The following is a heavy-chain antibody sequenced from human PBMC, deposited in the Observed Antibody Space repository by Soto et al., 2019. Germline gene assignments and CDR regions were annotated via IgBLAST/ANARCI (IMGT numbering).Heavy chain of an antibody. CDR2: ISGTSDSI. Sequence: KGLEWVAYISGTSDSIPYADSVKGRFTISRDNAKNSLYLQMNSLRAEDTAVYYCARVAVITAAGTSGYCGQGTLVSVYS. D-gene: IGHD6-13*01. V-gene: IGHV3-48*04. J-gene: IGHJ4*02. CDR3: ARVAVITAAGTSGY.